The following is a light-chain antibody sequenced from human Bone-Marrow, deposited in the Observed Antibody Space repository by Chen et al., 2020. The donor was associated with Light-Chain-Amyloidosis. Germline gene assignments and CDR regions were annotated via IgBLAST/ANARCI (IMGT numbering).Light chain of an antibody. Sequence: SYELTQPPSVSVSPGQTARITCSGDDLPTKYAYWYQQKPGQATVLVIHRDTERPSGISERFSGSSSGSKATLTISGGQAEDEADYHCQSADSSGTYEVIFGGGTKLTVL. J-gene: IGLJ2*01. CDR2: RDT. V-gene: IGLV3-25*03. CDR1: DLPTKY. CDR3: QSADSSGTYEVI.